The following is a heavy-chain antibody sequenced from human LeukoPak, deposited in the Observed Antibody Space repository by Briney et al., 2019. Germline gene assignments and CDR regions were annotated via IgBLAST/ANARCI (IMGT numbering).Heavy chain of an antibody. CDR3: ARGGTGWFDP. Sequence: SQTLSLTCTVSGGSISSYYWSWIRQPPGKGLEWIGYIYYSGSTNYNPSLKSRVTISVDTSKNQFSLKLSSVTAADTAVYYCARGGTGWFDPWGQGTLVTVSS. D-gene: IGHD3-16*01. CDR2: IYYSGST. J-gene: IGHJ5*02. CDR1: GGSISSYY. V-gene: IGHV4-59*01.